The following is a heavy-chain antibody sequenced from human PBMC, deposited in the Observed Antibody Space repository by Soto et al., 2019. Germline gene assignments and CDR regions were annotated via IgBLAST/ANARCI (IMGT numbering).Heavy chain of an antibody. V-gene: IGHV3-64*01. CDR2: ISSNGGST. D-gene: IGHD3-3*01. Sequence: EVQLVESGGGLVQPGGSLRLSCAASGFTFSSYAMHWVRQAPGKGLEYVSAISSNGGSTYYANSVKGRFTISRDNSKNTRYLQMGSLRAEDMAVYYCAREGHYYDFWSGYYRDYYYYMAVWGKGTTVTVSS. J-gene: IGHJ6*03. CDR1: GFTFSSYA. CDR3: AREGHYYDFWSGYYRDYYYYMAV.